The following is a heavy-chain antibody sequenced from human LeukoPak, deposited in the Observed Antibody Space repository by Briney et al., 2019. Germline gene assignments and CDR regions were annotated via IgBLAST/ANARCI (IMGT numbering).Heavy chain of an antibody. J-gene: IGHJ4*02. V-gene: IGHV4-61*02. CDR2: IYTSGST. Sequence: SETLSLTCTVSGVSISSGSYHWSWIRQPAGKGLEWIGRIYTSGSTNYNPSLKSRVTISVDTSKNQFSLKLSSVTAADTAVYYCARDKEPYSSSTYYFDYWGQGTLVTVSS. CDR1: GVSISSGSYH. CDR3: ARDKEPYSSSTYYFDY. D-gene: IGHD6-6*01.